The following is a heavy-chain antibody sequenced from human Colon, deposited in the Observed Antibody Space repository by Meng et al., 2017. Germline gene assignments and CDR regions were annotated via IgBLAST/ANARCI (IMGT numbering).Heavy chain of an antibody. J-gene: IGHJ4*02. V-gene: IGHV3-33*01. CDR1: GFTFNHHG. D-gene: IGHD3-22*01. Sequence: LVVLRGGGVQPGRSLTLSWVTFGFTFNHHGIHWSRQAQGKGLEWVAVIFYDGSKQFYADSVRGRFTVSRDSSKSTVHLHMNSLRAEDTAMYFCARDDDTSSRYSQFNYWGQGILVTVSS. CDR2: IFYDGSKQ. CDR3: ARDDDTSSRYSQFNY.